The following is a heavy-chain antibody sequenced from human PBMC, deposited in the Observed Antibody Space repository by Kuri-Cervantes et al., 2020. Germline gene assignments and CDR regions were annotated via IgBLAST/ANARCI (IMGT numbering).Heavy chain of an antibody. D-gene: IGHD6-13*01. CDR3: ATYSGSWYVFDY. J-gene: IGHJ4*02. CDR1: GGSISSYY. V-gene: IGHV4-59*01. CDR2: IYYSGST. Sequence: SETLSLTCTVSGGSISSYYWSWIRQPPGKGLEWIGYIYYSGSTNYNPSLKSRVTISVDTSKNQFSLKLSSVTAADTAVYYCATYSGSWYVFDYWGQGTLVTVSS.